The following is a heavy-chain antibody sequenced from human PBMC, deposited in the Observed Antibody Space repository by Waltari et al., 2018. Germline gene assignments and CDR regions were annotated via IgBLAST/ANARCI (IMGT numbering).Heavy chain of an antibody. CDR2: IIPIFGTA. CDR1: GGTFSSYA. CDR3: ARDRGIKSGAGHWYFDL. Sequence: QVQLVQSGAEVKKPGSSVKVSCKASGGTFSSYAISWVRQAPGQGLEWMGGIIPIFGTANYAQKFQGRVTITADESTSTAYMELSSLRSEDTAVYYCARDRGIKSGAGHWYFDLWGRGTLVTVSS. J-gene: IGHJ2*01. V-gene: IGHV1-69*01. D-gene: IGHD3-16*01.